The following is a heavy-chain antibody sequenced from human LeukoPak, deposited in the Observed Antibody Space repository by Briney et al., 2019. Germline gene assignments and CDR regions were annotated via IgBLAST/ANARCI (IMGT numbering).Heavy chain of an antibody. CDR1: GFTFNSYS. J-gene: IGHJ6*02. D-gene: IGHD3-10*01. CDR2: ISSSSSYI. CDR3: ARVRFPYGMDV. Sequence: IPGGSLRLSCAASGFTFNSYSMNWVRQAPGKGLEWVSSISSSSSYIYYADSVKGRFTISRDNAKNSLYLQMNSLRAEDTAVYYCARVRFPYGMDVWGQGTTVTVSS. V-gene: IGHV3-21*01.